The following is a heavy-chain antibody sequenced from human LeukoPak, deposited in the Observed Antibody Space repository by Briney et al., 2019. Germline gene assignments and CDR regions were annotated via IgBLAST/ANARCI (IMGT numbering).Heavy chain of an antibody. CDR3: ARDGDEYSYGYGDAFDI. D-gene: IGHD5-18*01. V-gene: IGHV3-30*04. CDR2: ISYDGSNK. J-gene: IGHJ3*02. CDR1: GFTFSSYA. Sequence: GGSLRLSCAASGFTFSSYAMHWVRQAPGKGLEWVAVISYDGSNKYYADSVKGRFTISRDNSKNTLYLQMNSLRAEDTAVYYCARDGDEYSYGYGDAFDIWGQGTMVTVSS.